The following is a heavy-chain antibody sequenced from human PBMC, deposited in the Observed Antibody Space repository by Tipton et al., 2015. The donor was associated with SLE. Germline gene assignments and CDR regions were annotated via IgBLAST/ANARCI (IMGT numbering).Heavy chain of an antibody. Sequence: SLRLSCAAPGFTFSSYGMHWVRQAPGKGLEWVAVIWYDGSNKYYADSVKGRFTISRDNSKNTLYLQMNSLRAEDTAVYYCARGASYYYDSSGYYYVDFFDYWGQGTLVTVSS. V-gene: IGHV3-33*01. CDR1: GFTFSSYG. J-gene: IGHJ4*02. CDR3: ARGASYYYDSSGYYYVDFFDY. D-gene: IGHD3-22*01. CDR2: IWYDGSNK.